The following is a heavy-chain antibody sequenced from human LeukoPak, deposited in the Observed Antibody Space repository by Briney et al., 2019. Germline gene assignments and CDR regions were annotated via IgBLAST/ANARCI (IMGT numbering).Heavy chain of an antibody. V-gene: IGHV3-7*01. CDR3: VRHASYVFDI. Sequence: SGGSLRLSCEASGFSISSYWITWVRQAPGKGLEWLANIKKQGSEKYYVDSVKGRFTIARAKDKNSSYLQMNNLRAEDTAMYYCVRHASYVFDIWGQGTMVTVSS. J-gene: IGHJ3*02. CDR2: IKKQGSEK. D-gene: IGHD3-10*02. CDR1: GFSISSYW.